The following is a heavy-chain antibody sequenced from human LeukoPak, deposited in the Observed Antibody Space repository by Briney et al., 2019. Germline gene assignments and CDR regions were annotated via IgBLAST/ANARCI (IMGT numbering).Heavy chain of an antibody. V-gene: IGHV3-74*01. CDR3: AREGIAEAASN. CDR1: GFTFSSYW. D-gene: IGHD6-13*01. CDR2: IKHDGSSI. J-gene: IGHJ4*02. Sequence: GGSLRLSCAASGFTFSSYWMHWVRQAPGKGLMWVSRIKHDGSSIGYADSVKGRFTISRDNAKNTLYLQMNSLRVEDTAVYYCAREGIAEAASNWGQGTLVTVSS.